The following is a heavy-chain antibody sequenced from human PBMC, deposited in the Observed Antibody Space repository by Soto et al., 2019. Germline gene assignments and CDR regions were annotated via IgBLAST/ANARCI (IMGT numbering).Heavy chain of an antibody. Sequence: GESLKISCAASGFTFDDYGMSWVRQAPGKGLEWVSGINWNGGSTGYADSVKGRFTISRDNAKNSLYLQMNSLRAEDTALYYCARRVHDMVRGVTPYFDYWGQGTLVTVSS. D-gene: IGHD3-10*01. CDR2: INWNGGST. CDR3: ARRVHDMVRGVTPYFDY. CDR1: GFTFDDYG. V-gene: IGHV3-20*04. J-gene: IGHJ4*02.